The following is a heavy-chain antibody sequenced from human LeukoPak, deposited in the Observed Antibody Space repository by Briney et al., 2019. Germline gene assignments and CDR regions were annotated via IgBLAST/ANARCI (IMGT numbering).Heavy chain of an antibody. Sequence: GGSLRLSCAASGFTVSSNYMSWVRQAPGKGLEWVSVIYSGGSTYYADSVKGRFTISRDNSKNTLYLQMNSLRAEDTAVYYCAKDTIAARHQGYAFDIWGQGTMVTVSS. CDR3: AKDTIAARHQGYAFDI. J-gene: IGHJ3*02. V-gene: IGHV3-53*05. CDR1: GFTVSSNY. CDR2: IYSGGST. D-gene: IGHD6-6*01.